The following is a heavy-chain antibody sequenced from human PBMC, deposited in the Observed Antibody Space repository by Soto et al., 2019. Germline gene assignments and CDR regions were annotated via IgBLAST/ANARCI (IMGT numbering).Heavy chain of an antibody. CDR2: ISDGGST. J-gene: IGHJ4*02. Sequence: SETLSLTCTVSGGSISSSSYYWVWISQPPGNGLEGIWSISDGGSTYYNPSLKRRVTISVDTSKNPCSPKLSSVTAADTAVYYCARNRRSNSWLDYWGQGTLVTVS. CDR1: GGSISSSSYY. V-gene: IGHV4-39*01. D-gene: IGHD6-13*01. CDR3: ARNRRSNSWLDY.